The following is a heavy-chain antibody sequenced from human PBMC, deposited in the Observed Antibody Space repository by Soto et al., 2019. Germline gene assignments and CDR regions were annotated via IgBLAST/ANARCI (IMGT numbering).Heavy chain of an antibody. Sequence: ASVKVSCKASGYTFIGYYIHWVRQAPGRGLEWMGWINPNSGGTNYAQKFQGRVTMTRDTSISTAYMELSRLRSDDTAVYYCASGIAVARYGMDVWGQGTTVTVSS. CDR2: INPNSGGT. J-gene: IGHJ6*02. CDR3: ASGIAVARYGMDV. V-gene: IGHV1-2*02. D-gene: IGHD6-19*01. CDR1: GYTFIGYY.